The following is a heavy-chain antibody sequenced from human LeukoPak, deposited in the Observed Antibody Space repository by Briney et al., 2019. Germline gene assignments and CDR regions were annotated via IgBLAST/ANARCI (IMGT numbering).Heavy chain of an antibody. D-gene: IGHD4-11*01. CDR1: GGSFSGYY. CDR3: ARGVTTFVY. CDR2: INHSGST. Sequence: SETLSLTCAVSGGSFSGYYWSWIRQPPGKGLEWIGEINHSGSTNYNPSLKSRVTISVDTSKNQFSLKLSSVTAADTAVYYRARGVTTFVYWGQGTLVTVSS. V-gene: IGHV4-34*01. J-gene: IGHJ4*02.